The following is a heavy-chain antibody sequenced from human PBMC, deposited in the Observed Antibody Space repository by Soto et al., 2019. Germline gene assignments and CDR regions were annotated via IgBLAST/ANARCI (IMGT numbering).Heavy chain of an antibody. V-gene: IGHV6-1*01. D-gene: IGHD2-2*01. CDR2: TYYRSKWYN. CDR3: ARHTGQLSPFDT. Sequence: SQXLSLTCAISGDSVSSSSVTLNWSRQSPSRGLEWLGRTYYRSKWYNDYAESVKSRITINPGTSKNQFSLHLNSLTPEDTAVYYCARHTGQLSPFDTWGLGTLVTVSS. J-gene: IGHJ5*02. CDR1: GDSVSSSSVT.